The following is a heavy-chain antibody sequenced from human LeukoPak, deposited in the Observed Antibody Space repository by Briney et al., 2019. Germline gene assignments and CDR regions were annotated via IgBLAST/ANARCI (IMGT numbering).Heavy chain of an antibody. D-gene: IGHD6-19*01. CDR2: IYDSGST. CDR1: GGSISSYY. V-gene: IGHV4-59*08. CDR3: ARQGSGWARDYYGMDV. Sequence: SETLSLTCTVSGGSISSYYWSWIRQPPGKGLEWIGYIYDSGSTNYNPSLKSRVTISVDTSKNQFSLKLSSVTAADTAVYYCARQGSGWARDYYGMDVWGQGTTVTVSS. J-gene: IGHJ6*02.